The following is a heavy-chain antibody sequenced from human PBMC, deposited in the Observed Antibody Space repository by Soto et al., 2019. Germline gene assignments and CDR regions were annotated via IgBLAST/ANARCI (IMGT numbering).Heavy chain of an antibody. CDR3: ARISGSGWDLEYFDH. CDR2: IYYSGST. Sequence: SETLSLTCTVSGGSISSSSYYWGWIRQPPGKGLEWIGSIYYSGSTYYNPSLKSRVTISVDTSKNQFSLKLSSVTAADTAVYYCARISGSGWDLEYFDHWGQGTLVTVSS. CDR1: GGSISSSSYY. J-gene: IGHJ4*02. D-gene: IGHD6-19*01. V-gene: IGHV4-39*01.